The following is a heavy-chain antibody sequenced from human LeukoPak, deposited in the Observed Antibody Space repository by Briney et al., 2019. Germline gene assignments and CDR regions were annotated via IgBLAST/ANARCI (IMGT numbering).Heavy chain of an antibody. V-gene: IGHV1-2*02. D-gene: IGHD4-17*01. CDR3: ARDGTDDYGDYTLPCFDY. CDR2: INPNSGGT. J-gene: IGHJ4*02. Sequence: ASVKVSCEASGYTFTGYYMHWVRQAPGQGLEWMGWINPNSGGTNYAQKFQGRVTMTRDTSISTAYMELSRLRSDDTAVYYCARDGTDDYGDYTLPCFDYWGQGTLVTVSS. CDR1: GYTFTGYY.